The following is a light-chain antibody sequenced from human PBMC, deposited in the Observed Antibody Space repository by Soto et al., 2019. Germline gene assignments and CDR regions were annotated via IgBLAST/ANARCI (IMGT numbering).Light chain of an antibody. CDR3: QQYNNWSLIT. CDR2: AAS. J-gene: IGKJ5*01. CDR1: QSIGSN. Sequence: EIVMTQSPATLSVSPGERATLSCRTSQSIGSNLGWYQQKPGQAPRLLIYAASTRATGIPARLSGSGSGTEFTLTISSLQSEDSALYYCQQYNNWSLITFGQGTRLEIK. V-gene: IGKV3-15*01.